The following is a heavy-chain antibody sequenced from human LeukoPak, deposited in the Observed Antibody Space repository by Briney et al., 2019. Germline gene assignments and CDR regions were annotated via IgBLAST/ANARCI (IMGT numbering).Heavy chain of an antibody. J-gene: IGHJ4*02. Sequence: GGSLRLSCAASGFSFSSYAMSWVRQAPGKGLEWVSAISGSGGSTYYADSVKGRFTISRDNSKNTLYLQMNSLRAEDTAVYYCAKRSLEWELPYFDYWGQGTLVTVSS. D-gene: IGHD1-26*01. CDR2: ISGSGGST. V-gene: IGHV3-23*01. CDR3: AKRSLEWELPYFDY. CDR1: GFSFSSYA.